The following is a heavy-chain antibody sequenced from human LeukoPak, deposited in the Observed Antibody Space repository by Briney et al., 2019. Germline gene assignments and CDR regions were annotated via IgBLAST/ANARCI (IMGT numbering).Heavy chain of an antibody. D-gene: IGHD6-13*01. CDR1: GGSISSYY. CDR3: ARGGIAAAGTSGYYYYYMDV. Sequence: PSETLSLTCTVSGGSISSYYWSWIRQPPGKGLEWIGYIYYSGSTNYKPSLKSRVTISVGTSKNQFSLKLSSVTAADTAVYYCARGGIAAAGTSGYYYYYMDVWGKGTTVTISS. V-gene: IGHV4-59*01. CDR2: IYYSGST. J-gene: IGHJ6*03.